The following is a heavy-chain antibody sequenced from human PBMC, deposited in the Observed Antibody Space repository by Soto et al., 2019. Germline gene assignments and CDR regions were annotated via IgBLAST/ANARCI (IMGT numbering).Heavy chain of an antibody. D-gene: IGHD2-15*01. CDR1: GDSVSSNSAA. Sequence: QVQLQQSGPGLVKPSQTLSLTCAMSGDSVSSNSAAWNWIRQSPSRGLEWLGRTYYRSKWYNDYAVSVKSRITINPDTSKNQFSLQLNSVTPEDTAVYYCARDLDGSGDRAEYYFDYWGQGTLVTVSS. J-gene: IGHJ4*02. V-gene: IGHV6-1*01. CDR2: TYYRSKWYN. CDR3: ARDLDGSGDRAEYYFDY.